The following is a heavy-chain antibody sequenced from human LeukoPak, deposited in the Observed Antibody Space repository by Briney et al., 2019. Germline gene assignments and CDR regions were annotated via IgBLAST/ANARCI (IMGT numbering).Heavy chain of an antibody. Sequence: GESLKISCKGSGYSFTSYWISWVRQMPGKGLEWMGRIDPSDSYTNYSPSFQGHVTISADKSISTAYLQWSSLKASDTAMYYCARHLTLLWFGELSGPFDYWGQGTLVTVSS. CDR3: ARHLTLLWFGELSGPFDY. J-gene: IGHJ4*02. CDR2: IDPSDSYT. CDR1: GYSFTSYW. V-gene: IGHV5-10-1*01. D-gene: IGHD3-10*01.